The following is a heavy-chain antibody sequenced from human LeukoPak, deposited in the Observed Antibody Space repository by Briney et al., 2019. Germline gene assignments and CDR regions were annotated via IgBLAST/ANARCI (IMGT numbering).Heavy chain of an antibody. J-gene: IGHJ4*02. CDR2: ISGSGGTT. CDR1: GFTFSDYQ. D-gene: IGHD2-21*01. V-gene: IGHV3-23*01. CDR3: GRHCGY. Sequence: PGGSLRLSCAASGFTFSDYQMTWIRQAPGKGLEWVSAISGSGGTTYYADSVKGRFTISRDNSKNTLYLQMNSLRVEDTAVYYCGRHCGYWGQGTLVTVSS.